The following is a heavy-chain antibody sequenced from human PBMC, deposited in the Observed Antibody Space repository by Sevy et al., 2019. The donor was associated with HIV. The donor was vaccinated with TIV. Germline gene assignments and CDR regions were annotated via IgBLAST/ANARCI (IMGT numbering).Heavy chain of an antibody. CDR1: GGSISSGDYY. D-gene: IGHD2-2*01. J-gene: IGHJ5*02. V-gene: IGHV4-30-4*01. CDR3: AGYCISTSPHNWFDP. Sequence: SETLSLTCTVSGGSISSGDYYWSWMRQPPGKGLEWIGYIYYSGTTYYNPSLKGRVTISVDTYRNHFTLNLNSVTAADTAVYYCAGYCISTSPHNWFDPWGQGTLVTVSS. CDR2: IYYSGTT.